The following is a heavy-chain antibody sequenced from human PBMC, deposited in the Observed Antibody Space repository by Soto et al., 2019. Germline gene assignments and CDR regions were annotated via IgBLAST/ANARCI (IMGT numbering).Heavy chain of an antibody. CDR3: AVGPYGDYELDY. V-gene: IGHV4-31*01. J-gene: IGHJ4*02. CDR2: IYYSGST. CDR1: GGSISSGGYY. D-gene: IGHD4-17*01. Sequence: QVQLQESGPGLVKPSQTLSLTCTVSGGSISSGGYYWSWIRQHPGKGLEWIGYIYYSGSTYYNPSRKSQVTISVDTSKNQFSLKLSSVTAADTAVYYCAVGPYGDYELDYWGQGTLVTVSS.